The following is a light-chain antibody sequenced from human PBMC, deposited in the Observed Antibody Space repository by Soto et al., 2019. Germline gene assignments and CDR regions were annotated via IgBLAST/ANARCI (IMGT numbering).Light chain of an antibody. CDR1: QDISNY. V-gene: IGKV1-27*01. CDR2: DAS. Sequence: DIQMTQSPSSLSASVGDRVTITCRASQDISNYLAWYQQKPGKVPKLLIYDASSLQSGVPPRFSGSRSGTDFTLTISSLQPEDFATYYCQKYHSAPFTFGQGTKLDIK. J-gene: IGKJ2*01. CDR3: QKYHSAPFT.